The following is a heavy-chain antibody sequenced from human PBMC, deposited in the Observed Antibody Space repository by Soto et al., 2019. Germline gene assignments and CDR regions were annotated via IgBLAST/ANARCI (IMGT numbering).Heavy chain of an antibody. Sequence: GGSLRLSCAASGFTFSSYAMSWVRQAPGKGLEWVSAISGSGGSTYYADSVKGRFTISRDNSKNTLYLQMNSLRAEDTAVYYCAKNVLRFLEWPETGFDPWGQGALVTVSS. CDR1: GFTFSSYA. J-gene: IGHJ5*02. D-gene: IGHD3-3*01. V-gene: IGHV3-23*01. CDR2: ISGSGGST. CDR3: AKNVLRFLEWPETGFDP.